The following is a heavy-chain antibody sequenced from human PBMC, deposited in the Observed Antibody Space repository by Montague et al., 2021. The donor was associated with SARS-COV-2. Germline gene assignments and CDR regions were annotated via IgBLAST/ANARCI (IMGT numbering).Heavy chain of an antibody. V-gene: IGHV4-59*02. J-gene: IGHJ3*02. Sequence: SETLSLTCTVSGASVGSPDWGWIRQSPGKGLEWIGHFYSVGSTDYNPSLKSRATISRDTSKNQFSLKVRSVTAADTAVYYCARETMTADAFDIWGQGTMVTVSS. CDR3: ARETMTADAFDI. CDR1: GASVGSPD. D-gene: IGHD1-14*01. CDR2: FYSVGST.